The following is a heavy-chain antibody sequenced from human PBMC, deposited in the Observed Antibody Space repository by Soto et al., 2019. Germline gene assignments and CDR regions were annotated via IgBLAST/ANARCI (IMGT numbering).Heavy chain of an antibody. CDR2: INPNSGGT. Sequence: ASVKVSCKASGYTFTGYYMHWVRQAPGQGLEWMGWINPNSGGTNYAQKFQGRVTTTRDPSISTAYMELSRLRSDDTAVYYWARDPRRGYYGMDVWGQGTTVTVSS. D-gene: IGHD5-12*01. V-gene: IGHV1-2*02. J-gene: IGHJ6*02. CDR1: GYTFTGYY. CDR3: ARDPRRGYYGMDV.